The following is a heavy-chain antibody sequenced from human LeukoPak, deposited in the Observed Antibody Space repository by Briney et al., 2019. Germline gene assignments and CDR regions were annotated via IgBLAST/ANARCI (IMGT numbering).Heavy chain of an antibody. D-gene: IGHD2-15*01. Sequence: SETLSLTCTVSGYSVSSGYYWGWIRQPPGKGLEWIGSIYHSGSTYYNPSLKSRVTISVDTSKNQFSLKLSSVTAADTAVYYCAAIPRYCGGGSCYWFDPWGQGTLVTVSS. V-gene: IGHV4-38-2*02. J-gene: IGHJ5*02. CDR2: IYHSGST. CDR3: AAIPRYCGGGSCYWFDP. CDR1: GYSVSSGYY.